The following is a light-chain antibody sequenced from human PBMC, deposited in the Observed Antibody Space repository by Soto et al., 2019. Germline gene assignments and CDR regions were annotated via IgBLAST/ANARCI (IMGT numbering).Light chain of an antibody. Sequence: EIVMTQSPATLSLSPGERAALSCRASQSINSELAWYQQKPGQPPRLLIYGASTRATGVPASFAGSESGSEFTLTISGLQSEDLVVYYCQQSNKWPLTFGQGTRLEI. CDR1: QSINSE. CDR2: GAS. J-gene: IGKJ2*01. CDR3: QQSNKWPLT. V-gene: IGKV3D-15*01.